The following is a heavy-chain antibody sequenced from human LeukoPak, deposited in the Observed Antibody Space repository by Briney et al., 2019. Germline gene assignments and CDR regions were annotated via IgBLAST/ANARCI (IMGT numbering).Heavy chain of an antibody. CDR1: GFTFSSYG. Sequence: PGGSLRLSCAASGFTFSSYGMHWVRQAPGKGLEWVAVIWYDGSNKYYADSVKGRFTISRDNSKNTLYLQMNSLRAEDTAVYYCASGLVYGDHVGYFDYWGQGTLVTVSS. V-gene: IGHV3-33*01. D-gene: IGHD4-17*01. J-gene: IGHJ4*02. CDR3: ASGLVYGDHVGYFDY. CDR2: IWYDGSNK.